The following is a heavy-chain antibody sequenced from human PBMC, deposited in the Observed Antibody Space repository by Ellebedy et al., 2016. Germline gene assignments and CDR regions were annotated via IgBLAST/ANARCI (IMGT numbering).Heavy chain of an antibody. V-gene: IGHV4-59*01. CDR2: IYYSGST. J-gene: IGHJ4*02. CDR3: ARGTNMYYDSSGYAEYYFDY. CDR1: GGSFSGYY. Sequence: GSLRLSCAVYGGSFSGYYWSWIRQPPGKGLEWIGYIYYSGSTNYNPSLKSRVTISVDTSKNQFSLKLSSVTTADTAVYYCARGTNMYYDSSGYAEYYFDYWGQGTLVTVSS. D-gene: IGHD3-22*01.